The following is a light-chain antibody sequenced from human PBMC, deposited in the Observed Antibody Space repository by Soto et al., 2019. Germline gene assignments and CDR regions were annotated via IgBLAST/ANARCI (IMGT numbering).Light chain of an antibody. CDR3: QRYNNWPTWT. V-gene: IGKV3-15*01. J-gene: IGKJ1*01. CDR2: GAS. CDR1: QSVSSN. Sequence: EIVMTQSPATLSVSPGERATLSCRASQSVSSNLAWYQQKPGQAPRLLIYGASTRATGIPARFSGSGSGTECTLTISSLQSEDFAVYYCQRYNNWPTWTFGQGTKVEIK.